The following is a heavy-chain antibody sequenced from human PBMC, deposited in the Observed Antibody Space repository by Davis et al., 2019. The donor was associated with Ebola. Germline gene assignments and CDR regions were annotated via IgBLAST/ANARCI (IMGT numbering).Heavy chain of an antibody. V-gene: IGHV3-30*18. D-gene: IGHD5-18*01. CDR3: AKDSPAPHTAMAYYYYYGMDV. CDR2: ISYDGSNK. Sequence: GESLKISCAASGFTFSSYGMHWVRQAPGKGLEWVAVISYDGSNKYYADSVKGRFTISRDNSKNTLYLQMNSLRAEDTAVYYCAKDSPAPHTAMAYYYYYGMDVWGQGTTVTVSS. CDR1: GFTFSSYG. J-gene: IGHJ6*02.